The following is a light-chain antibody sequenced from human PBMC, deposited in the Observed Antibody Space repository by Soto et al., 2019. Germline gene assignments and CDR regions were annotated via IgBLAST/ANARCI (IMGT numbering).Light chain of an antibody. V-gene: IGLV1-51*02. CDR3: GTCDSSLSAPYV. Sequence: QSVLTQPPSVSAAPGQKVTISCSGSSSNIGNNYVSWYQQLPGTAPKLLIYENNKRPSGIPDRFSGSKSGTSATLGITGLQTGDEADYYCGTCDSSLSAPYVFGTGNKVTVL. CDR1: SSNIGNNY. J-gene: IGLJ1*01. CDR2: ENN.